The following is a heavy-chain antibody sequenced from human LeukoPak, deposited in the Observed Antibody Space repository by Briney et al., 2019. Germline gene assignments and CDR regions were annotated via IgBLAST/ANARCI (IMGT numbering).Heavy chain of an antibody. D-gene: IGHD6-13*01. CDR2: INPNSGGT. Sequence: GASVTVSYKASGYTFTGYYMHWVRQAPGQGLEWMGWINPNSGGTNYAQKFQGRVTMTRDTSISTAYMELSRLRSDDTAVYYCARDAAYSSSWYDFDYWGQGTLVTVSS. CDR3: ARDAAYSSSWYDFDY. CDR1: GYTFTGYY. V-gene: IGHV1-2*02. J-gene: IGHJ4*02.